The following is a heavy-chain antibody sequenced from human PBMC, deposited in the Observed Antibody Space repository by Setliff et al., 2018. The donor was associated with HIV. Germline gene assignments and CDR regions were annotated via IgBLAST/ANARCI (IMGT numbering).Heavy chain of an antibody. CDR2: LYPSDSDA. D-gene: IGHD3-9*01. CDR3: VRLLVIAFDNSDI. V-gene: IGHV5-51*01. J-gene: IGHJ3*02. Sequence: PGGSLKISCKTSGYDFSTYWIGWVRQMPGKGLEWMGVLYPSDSDAIYSPTFQGRVTSSADKATNTAYLQWASLKSSDTAIDYCVRLLVIAFDNSDIWGQGTMVTVSS. CDR1: GYDFSTYW.